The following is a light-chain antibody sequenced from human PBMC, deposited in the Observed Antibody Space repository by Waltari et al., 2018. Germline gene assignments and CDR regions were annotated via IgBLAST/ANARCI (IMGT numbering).Light chain of an antibody. J-gene: IGLJ2*01. CDR1: SSNIGSYY. CDR2: DNN. CDR3: GAWDSSLSAGL. Sequence: QSVLTQPPSVSGDPGQRVTISCTGSSSNIGSYYVYWYQQFPGTAPKLLICDNNKRPSGVSDRFSGSKSGTSASLTITGLQPGDEADYYCGAWDSSLSAGLFGGGTRLTVL. V-gene: IGLV1-51*01.